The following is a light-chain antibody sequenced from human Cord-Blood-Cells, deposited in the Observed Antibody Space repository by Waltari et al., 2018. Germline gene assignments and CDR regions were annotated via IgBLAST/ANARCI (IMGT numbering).Light chain of an antibody. Sequence: DIQMTQSQSSLSASVGDRVTITCQASQDISNYLNWYKQKPGKAPKLLIYDASNLETGVPSRFSGSGSGTDFTFTISSLQPEDIATYYCQQYDNLPLTFGGGTKVEIK. J-gene: IGKJ4*01. CDR1: QDISNY. V-gene: IGKV1-33*01. CDR2: DAS. CDR3: QQYDNLPLT.